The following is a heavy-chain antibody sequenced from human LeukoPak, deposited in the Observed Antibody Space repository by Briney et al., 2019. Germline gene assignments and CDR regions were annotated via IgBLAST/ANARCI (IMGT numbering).Heavy chain of an antibody. CDR3: AKFYDILTGYFDY. J-gene: IGHJ4*02. CDR1: EFTFSNYD. CDR2: ISGGGGST. D-gene: IGHD3-9*01. V-gene: IGHV3-23*01. Sequence: GGSLRLSCAASEFTFSNYDMHWVRQSPGKGLEWVSAISGGGGSTYYAYYTDSVKGRFTISRDNSKNTLYLQMNSLRAEDTAVYYCAKFYDILTGYFDYWGQGTLVTVSS.